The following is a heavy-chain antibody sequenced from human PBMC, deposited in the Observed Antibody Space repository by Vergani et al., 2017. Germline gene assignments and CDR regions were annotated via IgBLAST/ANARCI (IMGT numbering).Heavy chain of an antibody. D-gene: IGHD2-2*02. CDR3: ARASKDYQVLYEDYYYYYMDV. J-gene: IGHJ6*03. CDR1: GGSISSAGYY. Sequence: QVQLQESGPGLVKPSQTLSLTCTVSGGSISSAGYYWSWIRQHPEKGLEWIGYIYYSGSTYYNPSLKSRVSISVDTSKNQLSLKLSSVTAADTAVYYCARASKDYQVLYEDYYYYYMDVWGKGTTVTVSS. CDR2: IYYSGST. V-gene: IGHV4-31*03.